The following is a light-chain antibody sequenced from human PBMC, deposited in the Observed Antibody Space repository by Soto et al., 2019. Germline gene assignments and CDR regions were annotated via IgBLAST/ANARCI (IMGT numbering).Light chain of an antibody. CDR1: SSNIGSNY. CDR2: DNN. J-gene: IGLJ7*01. V-gene: IGLV1-51*01. CDR3: GTWDSSLSANAV. Sequence: QSVLTQPPSVSAAPGQKVTISCSGSSSNIGSNYVSWYQQLPGTAPKLLIYDNNKRPSGIPDRFSGSKSGTSATLGITGLQTGDEAEYYCGTWDSSLSANAVFGGGTQLTVL.